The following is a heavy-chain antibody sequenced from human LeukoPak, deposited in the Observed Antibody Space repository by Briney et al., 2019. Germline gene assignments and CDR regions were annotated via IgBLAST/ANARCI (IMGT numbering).Heavy chain of an antibody. CDR3: AKGPAAMDYFDY. V-gene: IGHV3-23*01. J-gene: IGHJ4*02. CDR1: GFTFSSYA. CDR2: SSGSGGST. Sequence: GGSLRLSCAASGFTFSSYAMSWVRQAPGKGLEWVSASSGSGGSTYYADSVKGRFTISRDNSKNTLYLQMNSLRAEDTAVYYCAKGPAAMDYFDYWGQGTLVTVSS. D-gene: IGHD2-2*01.